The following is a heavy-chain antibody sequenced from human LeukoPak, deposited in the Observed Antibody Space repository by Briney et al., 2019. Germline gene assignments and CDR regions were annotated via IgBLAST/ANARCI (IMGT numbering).Heavy chain of an antibody. Sequence: ASVKVSCKASGYTFTGYYMHWVRQDPGQGLEWMGWINPNSGGTNYAQNFQGRVTMTRDTSISTAYMDLSSLTSDDTAVYYCARDNTVVTFDYWGQGTLVTVSS. D-gene: IGHD4-23*01. CDR3: ARDNTVVTFDY. CDR2: INPNSGGT. V-gene: IGHV1-2*02. CDR1: GYTFTGYY. J-gene: IGHJ4*02.